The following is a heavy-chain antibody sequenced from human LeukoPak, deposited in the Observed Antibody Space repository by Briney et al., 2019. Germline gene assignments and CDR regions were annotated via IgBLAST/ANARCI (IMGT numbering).Heavy chain of an antibody. CDR1: GGSISSGGYY. V-gene: IGHV4-30-2*01. J-gene: IGHJ5*02. Sequence: PSQTLSLTCAVSGGSISSGGYYWSWIRQPPGKGLEWIGEINHSGSTNYNPSLKSRVTISVDTSKNQFSLKLSSVTAADTAVYYCARRGWFDPWGQGTLVTVSS. CDR3: ARRGWFDP. CDR2: INHSGST.